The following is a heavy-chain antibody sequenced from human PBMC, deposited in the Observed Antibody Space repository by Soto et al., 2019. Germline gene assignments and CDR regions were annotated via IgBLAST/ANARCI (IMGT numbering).Heavy chain of an antibody. Sequence: EVQLVESGGGLVQPGASLRLSCEASGFTFSRYWMHWVRQAPGKGPQWVSRINGDESRTFHADSVWGRFTITRDNAKSTLYLEMNSLRAEDTAVYYCVRAGDYVSGTHPFDYWGQGTMVTVS. J-gene: IGHJ4*02. CDR3: VRAGDYVSGTHPFDY. D-gene: IGHD3-10*01. CDR1: GFTFSRYW. V-gene: IGHV3-74*01. CDR2: INGDESRT.